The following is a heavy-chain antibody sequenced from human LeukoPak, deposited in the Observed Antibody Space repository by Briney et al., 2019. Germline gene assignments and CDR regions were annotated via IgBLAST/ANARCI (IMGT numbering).Heavy chain of an antibody. V-gene: IGHV3-30-3*01. CDR1: GFTFSSYA. CDR2: ISYDGSNK. CDR3: ARDRDHSNSWYIFLDY. D-gene: IGHD6-13*01. J-gene: IGHJ4*02. Sequence: GGSLRLSCAASGFTFSSYAMHWVRQAPGKGLEWVAVISYDGSNKYYADSVKGRFTISRDNSRNSLYLQMNSLRDEDTAVYYCARDRDHSNSWYIFLDYWGQGTLVTVSS.